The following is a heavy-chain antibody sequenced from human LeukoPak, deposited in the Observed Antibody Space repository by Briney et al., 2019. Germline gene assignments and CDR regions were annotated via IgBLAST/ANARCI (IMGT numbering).Heavy chain of an antibody. CDR1: GFTFSSYG. D-gene: IGHD1-26*01. CDR3: AIQVGATLDAFDI. V-gene: IGHV3-30*02. Sequence: GGSLRLSCAASGFTFSSYGMHWVRQAPGKGLEWVAFIRYDGSNKYYAAFVKGRFTIFRDNSKNTLYLQMNSLRAEDTAVYYCAIQVGATLDAFDIWGQGTMVTVSS. J-gene: IGHJ3*02. CDR2: IRYDGSNK.